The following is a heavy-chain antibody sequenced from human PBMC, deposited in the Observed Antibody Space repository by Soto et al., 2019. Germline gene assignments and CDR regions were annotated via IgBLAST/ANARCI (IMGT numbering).Heavy chain of an antibody. CDR3: ARGMGRYFDL. Sequence: QVHLQESGPGLVKPSETLSLTCAISSDSIGNFYWSWIRQPAGKGLESLGRLSASGRTNYSPSLQSRVTMSLDRSKNRFSLRLTSVSAADTAVYFCARGMGRYFDLWGRGTLVTVSS. CDR2: LSASGRT. CDR1: SDSIGNFY. V-gene: IGHV4-4*07. D-gene: IGHD2-8*01. J-gene: IGHJ2*01.